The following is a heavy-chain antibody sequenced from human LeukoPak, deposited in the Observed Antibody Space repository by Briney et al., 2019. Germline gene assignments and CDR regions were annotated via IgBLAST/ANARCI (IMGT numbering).Heavy chain of an antibody. D-gene: IGHD6-13*01. Sequence: ASVKVSCKASGYTFSSYGINWVRQAPGQGLEWMGWVSAFNENTKYTQKLQGRVTMTTDTSTSTAYMELRSLRSDDTAVYYCARRIAVAGTPSDYYYGMDVWGQGTTVTVSS. CDR1: GYTFSSYG. J-gene: IGHJ6*02. CDR3: ARRIAVAGTPSDYYYGMDV. V-gene: IGHV1-18*01. CDR2: VSAFNENT.